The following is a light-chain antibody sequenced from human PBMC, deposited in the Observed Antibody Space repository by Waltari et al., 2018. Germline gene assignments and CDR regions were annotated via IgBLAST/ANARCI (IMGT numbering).Light chain of an antibody. CDR2: GAS. CDR1: QSVRNY. CDR3: QQRSNWPLT. J-gene: IGKJ4*01. Sequence: DIVLTQSPATLSLSPGERATLACRASQSVRNYLAWYQQKPGQATRLLIYGASNRATGIPARFSGSGSGTDVTLTISSLEPEDSAIYYCQQRSNWPLTFGGGTKVEIK. V-gene: IGKV3-11*01.